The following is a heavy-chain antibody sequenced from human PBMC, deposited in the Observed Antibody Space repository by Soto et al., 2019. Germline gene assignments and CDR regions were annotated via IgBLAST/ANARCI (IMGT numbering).Heavy chain of an antibody. Sequence: TSETLSLTCSVSGAALNSGNYYWSWIRQVPGKGLEWIGHIYVTGAVDYNPSLRDRITISQDTSERQFSLNLRLVTAADTAVYYCERLRIATNNYKWFDPWGQGTLVTVSS. CDR2: IYVTGAV. V-gene: IGHV4-31*03. CDR1: GAALNSGNYY. D-gene: IGHD2-21*01. J-gene: IGHJ5*02. CDR3: ERLRIATNNYKWFDP.